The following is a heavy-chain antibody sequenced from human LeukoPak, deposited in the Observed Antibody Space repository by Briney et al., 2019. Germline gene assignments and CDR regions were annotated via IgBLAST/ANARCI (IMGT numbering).Heavy chain of an antibody. CDR2: IYYSGTT. V-gene: IGHV4-59*01. Sequence: SETLSLTCTVSGGSIINFYWAWIRQSPGKGLEWIGYIYYSGTTKYSPSLKSRVTISVDTSKNQFSLKLNSVTAADTAIYYCARNHGGWFDSWGQRTLVTVSS. CDR1: GGSIINFY. J-gene: IGHJ5*01. D-gene: IGHD4-23*01. CDR3: ARNHGGWFDS.